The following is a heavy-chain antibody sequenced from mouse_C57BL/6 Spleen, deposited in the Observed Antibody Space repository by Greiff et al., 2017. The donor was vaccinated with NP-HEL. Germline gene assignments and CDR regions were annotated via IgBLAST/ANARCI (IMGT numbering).Heavy chain of an antibody. CDR3: ARWNTTVCFDY. Sequence: QVQLQQSGAELARPGASVKLSCKASGYTFTSYGISWVKQRTGQGLEWIGEIYPRSGNTYYNEKFKGKATLTEDKSSSQAYMELRSLTSEDSAVYFCARWNTTVCFDYWGQGTTLTVSS. V-gene: IGHV1-81*01. J-gene: IGHJ2*01. CDR1: GYTFTSYG. CDR2: IYPRSGNT. D-gene: IGHD1-1*01.